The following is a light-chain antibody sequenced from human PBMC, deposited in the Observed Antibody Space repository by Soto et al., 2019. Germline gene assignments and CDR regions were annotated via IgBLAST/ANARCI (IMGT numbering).Light chain of an antibody. V-gene: IGKV1-5*03. CDR1: QTISSW. CDR3: QHYNSYSEA. J-gene: IGKJ1*01. CDR2: KAS. Sequence: DIHMSHSPSTLSGSVGDRVTTTCRASQTISSWFAWYQQKPGKAPKLLIYKASTLKSGVPSRFSGSGSGTEFTLTISSMQPDDFANYYCQHYNSYSEAFGQGTKVDIK.